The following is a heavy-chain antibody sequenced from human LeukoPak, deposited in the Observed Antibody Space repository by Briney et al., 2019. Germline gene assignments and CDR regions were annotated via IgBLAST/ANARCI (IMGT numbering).Heavy chain of an antibody. V-gene: IGHV3-21*04. Sequence: GGSLRLSCAASGFIFSNYAMNWVRQAPGKGLEWVSSITSSSAYIYYADSVKGRFTISRDNAKNSLHLQMNSLTAEDTAVYYCARDTRSSGWFYWGQGTLVTVSS. CDR2: ITSSSAYI. CDR1: GFIFSNYA. CDR3: ARDTRSSGWFY. J-gene: IGHJ4*02. D-gene: IGHD6-19*01.